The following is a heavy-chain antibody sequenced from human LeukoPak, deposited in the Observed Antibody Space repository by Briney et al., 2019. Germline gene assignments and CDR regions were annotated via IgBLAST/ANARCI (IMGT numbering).Heavy chain of an antibody. D-gene: IGHD6-19*01. CDR2: IYYSGST. V-gene: IGHV4-59*01. Sequence: SETLSLTCTVSGGSISSYCWSWIRQPPGKGLEWIGYIYYSGSTNYNPSLKSRVTISVDTSKNQFSLKLSSVTAADTAVYYCARGSGWYWYWGQGTLVTVSS. CDR3: ARGSGWYWY. J-gene: IGHJ4*02. CDR1: GGSISSYC.